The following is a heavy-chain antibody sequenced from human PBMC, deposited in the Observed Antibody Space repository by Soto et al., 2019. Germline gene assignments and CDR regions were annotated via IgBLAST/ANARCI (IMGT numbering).Heavy chain of an antibody. CDR3: AKVSRKGSAIDFDY. Sequence: QVQLVQSGAELKKPGASVKVSCKASGYTFSNYDMNWVRQATGQGPEWIGWVNPNNGDTGYAQKFQGRVTLTTDISTAPAYMELTSLRSEDTAIYYCAKVSRKGSAIDFDYWCQGTLITVSS. CDR1: GYTFSNYD. D-gene: IGHD3-10*01. CDR2: VNPNNGDT. J-gene: IGHJ4*02. V-gene: IGHV1-8*01.